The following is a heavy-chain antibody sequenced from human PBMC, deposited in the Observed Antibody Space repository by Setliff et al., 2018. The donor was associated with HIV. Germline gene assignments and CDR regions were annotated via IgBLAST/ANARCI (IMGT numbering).Heavy chain of an antibody. CDR2: ISGSGGST. D-gene: IGHD3-9*01. J-gene: IGHJ4*02. Sequence: PGGSLRLSCAASGFTFSSYAMSWVRQAPGKGLEWVSAISGSGGSTYYADSVKGRFTISRDNSNNTLSVQMNSLRAEDTALYYCAREAYDVLTPHAHIDYWGQGVLVTVSS. V-gene: IGHV3-23*01. CDR1: GFTFSSYA. CDR3: AREAYDVLTPHAHIDY.